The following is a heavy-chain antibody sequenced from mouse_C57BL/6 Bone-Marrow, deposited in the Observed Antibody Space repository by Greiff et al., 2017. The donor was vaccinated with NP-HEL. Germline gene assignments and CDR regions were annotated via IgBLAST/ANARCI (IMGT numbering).Heavy chain of an antibody. J-gene: IGHJ1*03. V-gene: IGHV1-26*01. CDR1: GYTFTDYY. CDR2: INPNNGGT. CDR3: ARPHYGSSWYFDV. D-gene: IGHD1-1*01. Sequence: EVQLVESGPELVKPGASVKISCKASGYTFTDYYMNWVKQSHGKSLEWIGDINPNNGGTSYNQKFKGKATLTVDKSSSTAYMELRSLTSEDSAVYYCARPHYGSSWYFDVWGTGTTVTVSS.